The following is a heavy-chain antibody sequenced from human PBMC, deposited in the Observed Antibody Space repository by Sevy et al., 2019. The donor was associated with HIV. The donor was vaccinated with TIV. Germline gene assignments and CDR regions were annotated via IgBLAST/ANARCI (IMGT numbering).Heavy chain of an antibody. CDR3: ARVRARRLNAGVPGAGWGFFDF. CDR1: GYSFTTYG. Sequence: ASVKVSCKASGYSFTTYGISWVRQSPEQGLQWLGWISPYNGNTNYAPNYQGRVIMTTDTSTSTAYMALTRLTSDDTAIYYCARVRARRLNAGVPGAGWGFFDFWGQGILVPVSS. V-gene: IGHV1-18*01. J-gene: IGHJ4*02. D-gene: IGHD2-2*01. CDR2: ISPYNGNT.